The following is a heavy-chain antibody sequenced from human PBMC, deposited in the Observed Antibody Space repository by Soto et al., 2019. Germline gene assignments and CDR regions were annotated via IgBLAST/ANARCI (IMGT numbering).Heavy chain of an antibody. J-gene: IGHJ1*01. D-gene: IGHD2-15*01. CDR2: ISSSSSTI. CDR1: GFTFSSYS. CDR3: ARDGCSGGSCNSAEYFQH. Sequence: GGSLRLSCAASGFTFSSYSMNWVRQAPGKGLEWVSYISSSSSTIYYADSVKGRFTISRDNAKNSLYLQMNSLRAEDTAVYYCARDGCSGGSCNSAEYFQHWGQGTLVTVSS. V-gene: IGHV3-48*01.